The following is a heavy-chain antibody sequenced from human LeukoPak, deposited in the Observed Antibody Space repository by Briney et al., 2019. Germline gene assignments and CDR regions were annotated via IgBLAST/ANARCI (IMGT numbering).Heavy chain of an antibody. J-gene: IGHJ4*02. CDR3: ASSGAVAGGDY. CDR2: IRYDGNHK. CDR1: GFIFSNYV. Sequence: PGGSLRLSCAASGFIFSNYVMHWVRQAPGKGLEWVAFIRYDGNHKDYADSVKGRFTISRDNAKNSLYLQMNSLRAEDTALYYCASSGAVAGGDYWGQGTLVTVSS. D-gene: IGHD6-19*01. V-gene: IGHV3-30*02.